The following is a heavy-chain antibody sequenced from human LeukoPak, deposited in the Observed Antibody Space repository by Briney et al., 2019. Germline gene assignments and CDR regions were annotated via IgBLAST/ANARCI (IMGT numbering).Heavy chain of an antibody. D-gene: IGHD6-13*01. Sequence: ASVKVSCKASGYRFSSYGISWVRQAPGQGLEWMGWTSADNGNTNYAQKLQARVTMTTDTSTSTAYMELRSLRSDDTAVYYCAREGSVAAPGITLCYYCGLDVWGQGTTVTVSS. J-gene: IGHJ6*02. CDR2: TSADNGNT. CDR1: GYRFSSYG. V-gene: IGHV1-18*01. CDR3: AREGSVAAPGITLCYYCGLDV.